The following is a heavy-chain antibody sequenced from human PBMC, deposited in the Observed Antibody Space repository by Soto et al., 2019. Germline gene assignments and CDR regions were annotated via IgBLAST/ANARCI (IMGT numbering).Heavy chain of an antibody. CDR3: APHVHCSGGSCHYDAFDI. Sequence: EVQLLESGGGLVQPGESLRLSCAFSGFIFGNYMMTWVRQAPGKGLEWVSTIRDGGESTYYADSVKGRFTISRDNSTNTLYLQMDSLGVEDTLVYYCAPHVHCSGGSCHYDAFDIRGQGTMVTVSS. CDR2: IRDGGEST. J-gene: IGHJ3*02. D-gene: IGHD2-15*01. CDR1: GFIFGNYM. V-gene: IGHV3-23*01.